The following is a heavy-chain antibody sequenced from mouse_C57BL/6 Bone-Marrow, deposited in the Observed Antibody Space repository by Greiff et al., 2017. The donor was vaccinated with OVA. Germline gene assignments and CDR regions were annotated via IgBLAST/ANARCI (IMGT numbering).Heavy chain of an antibody. CDR1: GFTFSDYG. CDR2: ISSGSSTI. V-gene: IGHV5-17*01. J-gene: IGHJ2*01. Sequence: EVKLQESGGGLVKPGGSLKLSCAASGFTFSDYGMHWVRQAPEKGLEWVAYISSGSSTIYYADTVKGRFTISRDNAKNTLFLQMTSLRSEDTAMYYCARHDYDEGFDYGGQGTTLTVSS. CDR3: ARHDYDEGFDY. D-gene: IGHD2-4*01.